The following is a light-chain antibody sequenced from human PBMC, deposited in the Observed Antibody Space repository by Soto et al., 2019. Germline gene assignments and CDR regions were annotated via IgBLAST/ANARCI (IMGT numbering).Light chain of an antibody. J-gene: IGLJ1*01. CDR1: SSDVGAYNY. CDR2: EVT. Sequence: QAVLTQPPSASGSLGQSVTISCTGTSSDVGAYNYVSWYQQHPGKAPKLMIYEVTRRPSGVPDRFSGSKSGNTASLNVSGLQAEDEADYYCSLYTSSSTFVFGTGTKLTVL. CDR3: SLYTSSSTFV. V-gene: IGLV2-8*01.